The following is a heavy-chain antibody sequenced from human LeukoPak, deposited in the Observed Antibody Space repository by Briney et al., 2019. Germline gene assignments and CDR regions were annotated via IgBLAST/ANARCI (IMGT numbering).Heavy chain of an antibody. V-gene: IGHV4-39*01. D-gene: IGHD5-24*01. Sequence: PSETLSLTCTVSGGSISSSSYYWGWIRQPPGKGLEWIGSIYYSGSTYYNPSLKSRVTISVDTSKNQFSLKLSSVTAADTAVYYCARVERWLQIETGINWFDPWGQGTLVTVSS. CDR3: ARVERWLQIETGINWFDP. CDR2: IYYSGST. J-gene: IGHJ5*02. CDR1: GGSISSSSYY.